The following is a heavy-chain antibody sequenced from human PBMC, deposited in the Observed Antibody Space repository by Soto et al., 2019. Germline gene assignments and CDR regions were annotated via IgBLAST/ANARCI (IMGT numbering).Heavy chain of an antibody. J-gene: IGHJ4*02. V-gene: IGHV4-59*08. CDR2: IYYSGST. CDR1: GGSISSYY. D-gene: IGHD2-15*01. CDR3: ASRGTTTYCSGGSCYARGFDY. Sequence: SETLSLTCTVSGGSISSYYWSWIRQPPGKGLKWIGYIYYSGSTNYNPSLKSRVTISVDTSKNQFSLKLSSVTAADTAVYYCASRGTTTYCSGGSCYARGFDYWGQGTLVTVSS.